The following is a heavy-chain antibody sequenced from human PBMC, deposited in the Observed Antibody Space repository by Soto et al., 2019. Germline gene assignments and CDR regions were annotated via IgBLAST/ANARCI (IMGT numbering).Heavy chain of an antibody. CDR2: ITGSADKT. D-gene: IGHD2-2*01. V-gene: IGHV3-23*01. CDR1: GFSLSNYA. J-gene: IGHJ4*02. CDR3: ARDCSSSSCSGWHY. Sequence: EVQLLESGGDLVQPGGSLRLSCAASGFSLSNYAMTWVRQAPGKGLEWVSGITGSADKTYYANSVKGRFIISRDNSKNTRYLQMNSLSAEDTALYYCARDCSSSSCSGWHYWGQGTLDTVS.